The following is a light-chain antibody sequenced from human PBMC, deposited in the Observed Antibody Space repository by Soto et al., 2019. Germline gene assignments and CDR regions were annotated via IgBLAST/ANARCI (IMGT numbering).Light chain of an antibody. J-gene: IGLJ3*02. CDR3: TSYTRSSTKV. V-gene: IGLV2-14*01. CDR1: SSDVGSYKY. Sequence: QSVLTQPASVSGSPGQSITISCTGTSSDVGSYKYVSWYQQHPGKAPKLMIYEVSNRPSGVSNRFSGSKSGNTASLTISGLQAEDEADYYCTSYTRSSTKVFGGGTKLTVL. CDR2: EVS.